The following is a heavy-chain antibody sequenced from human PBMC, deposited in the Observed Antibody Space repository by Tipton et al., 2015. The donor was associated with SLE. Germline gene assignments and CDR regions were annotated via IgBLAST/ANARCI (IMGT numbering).Heavy chain of an antibody. CDR3: ARASSSWPYWYFDL. J-gene: IGHJ2*01. V-gene: IGHV4-59*08. Sequence: TLSLTCSVSGASISSNYWSWIRQPPGKGLEWIGYIYYSGSTNYNPSLKSRVTISVDTSKNQFSLKLSSVTAADMAVYYCARASSSWPYWYFDLWGRGTLVTVSP. D-gene: IGHD6-13*01. CDR2: IYYSGST. CDR1: GASISSNY.